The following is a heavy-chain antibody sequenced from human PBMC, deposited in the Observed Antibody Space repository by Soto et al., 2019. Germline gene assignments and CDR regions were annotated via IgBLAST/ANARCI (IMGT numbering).Heavy chain of an antibody. J-gene: IGHJ1*01. CDR3: VKDESINWYSGHFRH. V-gene: IGHV3-9*01. Sequence: PGGSLRLSCAASGFTFEDYAMHWVRQVPGKGLEWVSGINLNSGSIGYADSVKGRFAISRDNAKNSLHLQMNSLRAEDTAFYYCVKDESINWYSGHFRHWGQGTLVTVSS. CDR1: GFTFEDYA. D-gene: IGHD6-13*01. CDR2: INLNSGSI.